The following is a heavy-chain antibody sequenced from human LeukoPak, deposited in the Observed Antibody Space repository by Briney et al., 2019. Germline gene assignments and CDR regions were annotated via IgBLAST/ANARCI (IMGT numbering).Heavy chain of an antibody. CDR3: ARADIVATIGDY. Sequence: SETLSLTCTVSGASVTSGSYYWSWIRQPPGKGLEWIGYIYYSGSTNYNPSLKSRVTISVDTSKIQCSLKLSSVTAADTAVYYCARADIVATIGDYWGQGTLVTVSS. D-gene: IGHD5-12*01. CDR2: IYYSGST. J-gene: IGHJ4*02. CDR1: GASVTSGSYY. V-gene: IGHV4-61*01.